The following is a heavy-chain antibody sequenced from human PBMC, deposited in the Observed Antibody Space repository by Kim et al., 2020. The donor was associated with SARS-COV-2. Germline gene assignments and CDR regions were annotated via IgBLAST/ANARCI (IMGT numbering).Heavy chain of an antibody. J-gene: IGHJ4*02. D-gene: IGHD3-16*01. CDR3: VKGGWGSIWDH. CDR1: GFTFTGYA. CDR2: LDGSDGTT. Sequence: GGSLRLSCTTSGFTFTGYAMSWVRQAPGKGLEWVSSLDGSDGTTYFVDSVKGRFTISRDNSKNTLYLQMSTLRADDTAVYYCVKGGWGSIWDHWGQGTLVTVAS. V-gene: IGHV3-23*01.